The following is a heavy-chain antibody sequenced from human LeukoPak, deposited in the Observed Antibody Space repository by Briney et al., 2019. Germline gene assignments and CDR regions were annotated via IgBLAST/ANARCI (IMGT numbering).Heavy chain of an antibody. Sequence: GGSLRLSCAASGFTFSSYGMHWVRQAPGKGLEWVAFIRYDGSNKYYADSVKGRFTISRDNSKNTLYLQMNSLRAEDTAAYYCAKGYYFDILSGYSSLDSWGQGTLVTVSS. D-gene: IGHD3-9*01. V-gene: IGHV3-30*02. CDR1: GFTFSSYG. CDR2: IRYDGSNK. CDR3: AKGYYFDILSGYSSLDS. J-gene: IGHJ4*02.